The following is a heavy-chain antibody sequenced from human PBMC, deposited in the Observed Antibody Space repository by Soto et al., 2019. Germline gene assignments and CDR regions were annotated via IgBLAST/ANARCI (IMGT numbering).Heavy chain of an antibody. V-gene: IGHV1-69*05. J-gene: IGHJ4*02. CDR2: IIPIFGTA. Sequence: QVQLVQSGAEVKKPGSSVKVSCKASGGTFSSYAISWVRQAPGQGLEWMGGIIPIFGTANYAQKFQGRVTIASAESRSTADIELSSLRSEYTAVYYRAGAYGEYEDSYYFDSWGQGTLVTVSS. CDR1: GGTFSSYA. D-gene: IGHD4-17*01. CDR3: AGAYGEYEDSYYFDS.